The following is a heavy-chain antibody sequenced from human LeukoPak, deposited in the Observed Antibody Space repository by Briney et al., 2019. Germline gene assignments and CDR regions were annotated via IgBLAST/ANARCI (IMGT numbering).Heavy chain of an antibody. CDR3: ARSVVVVAASLYYFDY. CDR1: GVSISSSTYY. Sequence: PPETLSLTCTVSGVSISSSTYYWGWIRQPPGKGLEWIGSIYYSGSTYYNPSLKSRVTISVDTSKNQFSLKLSSVTAADTAVYYCARSVVVVAASLYYFDYWGQGTLVTVSS. V-gene: IGHV4-39*01. CDR2: IYYSGST. D-gene: IGHD2-15*01. J-gene: IGHJ4*02.